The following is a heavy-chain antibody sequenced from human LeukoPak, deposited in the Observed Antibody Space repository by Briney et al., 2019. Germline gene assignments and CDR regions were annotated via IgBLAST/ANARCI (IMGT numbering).Heavy chain of an antibody. CDR1: GFTFSSYA. CDR2: ISGSGGST. Sequence: GGSLRLSCAASGFTFSSYAMSWVRQAPGKGLEWVSAISGSGGSTYYADSVKGRFTISRDNSKNTLYLQMNSLRAEDTAVYYCARRISTYDSSGYSTGDAFDFWGQGILVTVSS. J-gene: IGHJ4*02. CDR3: ARRISTYDSSGYSTGDAFDF. D-gene: IGHD3-22*01. V-gene: IGHV3-23*01.